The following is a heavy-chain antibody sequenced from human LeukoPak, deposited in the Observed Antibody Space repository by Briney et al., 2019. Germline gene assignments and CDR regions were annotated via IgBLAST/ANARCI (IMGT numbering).Heavy chain of an antibody. CDR3: ARAKYDYGDPVGWFDP. J-gene: IGHJ5*02. Sequence: GGSLRLSCAASGFTFSSYAMSWVRQAPGKGLEWVSAISGSGGNTYYAGSVRGRFTVSRDNSKNTLWLQMTSLRAEDTAVHYCARAKYDYGDPVGWFDPWGQGTLVTVSS. CDR1: GFTFSSYA. D-gene: IGHD4-17*01. V-gene: IGHV3-23*01. CDR2: ISGSGGNT.